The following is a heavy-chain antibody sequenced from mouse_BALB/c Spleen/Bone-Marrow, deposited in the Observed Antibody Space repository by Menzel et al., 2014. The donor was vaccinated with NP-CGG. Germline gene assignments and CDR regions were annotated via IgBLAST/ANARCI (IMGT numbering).Heavy chain of an antibody. CDR2: INPYNGGT. CDR3: ARDYYGFSYGFAY. CDR1: GYSFTGYT. V-gene: IGHV1-18*01. D-gene: IGHD1-1*01. J-gene: IGHJ3*01. Sequence: EVQGVESGPELVKPGASMKISCKASGYSFTGYTMNWVKQSHGKNLEWIGLINPYNGGTNYNQKFKGKATLTVDKSSSTAYMELLSLTSEDSAVYYCARDYYGFSYGFAYWGQGTLVTVSA.